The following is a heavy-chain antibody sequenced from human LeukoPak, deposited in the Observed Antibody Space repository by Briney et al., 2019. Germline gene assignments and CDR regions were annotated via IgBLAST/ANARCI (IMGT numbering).Heavy chain of an antibody. CDR1: GGSFSGYY. J-gene: IGHJ5*02. CDR3: ARGRLSYDFWSGYRNRFDP. V-gene: IGHV4-34*01. CDR2: INHSGST. D-gene: IGHD3-3*01. Sequence: PSETLSLTCAVYGGSFSGYYWSWIRQPPGKGLDWIGEINHSGSTNYNPSLKSRVTISVDTSKNQFSLKLSSVTAADTAVYYCARGRLSYDFWSGYRNRFDPWGQGTLVTVSS.